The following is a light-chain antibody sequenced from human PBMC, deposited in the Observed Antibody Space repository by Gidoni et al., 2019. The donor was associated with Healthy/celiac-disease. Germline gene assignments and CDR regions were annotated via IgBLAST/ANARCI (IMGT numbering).Light chain of an antibody. CDR3: QQSYSTPWT. J-gene: IGKJ1*01. CDR1: QSIISY. CDR2: AAS. V-gene: IGKV1-39*01. Sequence: DLQMTPSPSSLSASVGDRVTLTFRESQSIISYLHWYQQKPGKAPKLLIYAASSLQSGVPSRFSGSGSGTDFTLTISSLQAEDLATYYCQQSYSTPWTFGQGTKVEIK.